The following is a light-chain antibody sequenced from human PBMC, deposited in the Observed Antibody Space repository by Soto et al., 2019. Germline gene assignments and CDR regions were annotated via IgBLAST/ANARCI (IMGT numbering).Light chain of an antibody. V-gene: IGKV3-20*01. CDR1: QSVSKSF. J-gene: IGKJ1*01. CDR3: LQYGDSFPWT. Sequence: EIVLTQSPGTLSMSPGERVALSCRASQSVSKSFVAWYQQKPGQAPRLLIYGALSRATGIPDRFSGSGYGKDFTLTINRLEPEDFAVYYCLQYGDSFPWTFGQGTKVEIK. CDR2: GAL.